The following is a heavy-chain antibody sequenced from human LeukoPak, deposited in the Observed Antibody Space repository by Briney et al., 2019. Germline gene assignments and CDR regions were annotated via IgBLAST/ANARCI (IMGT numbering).Heavy chain of an antibody. CDR1: GGSFSGYY. CDR2: INHSGST. Sequence: PSETLSLTCAVYGGSFSGYYWSWIRQPPGKGLEWIGEINHSGSTNYNPSLKSRVTISVDTSKNQFSLKLSSVTAADTAVYYCARDGSGLFDPWGQGTLVTVSS. D-gene: IGHD3-10*01. CDR3: ARDGSGLFDP. J-gene: IGHJ5*02. V-gene: IGHV4-34*01.